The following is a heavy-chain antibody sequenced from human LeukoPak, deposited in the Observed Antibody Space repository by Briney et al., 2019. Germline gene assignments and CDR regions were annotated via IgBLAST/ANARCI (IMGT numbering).Heavy chain of an antibody. Sequence: SVKVSCKASGGTFISYAISWVRQAPGQGLEWMGGIIPIFGTANYAQKFQGRVTITTDESTSTAYMELSSLRSEDTAVYYCARVRVNRGSYYRYFDYWGQGTLVTVSS. CDR3: ARVRVNRGSYYRYFDY. CDR2: IIPIFGTA. J-gene: IGHJ4*02. V-gene: IGHV1-69*05. D-gene: IGHD1-26*01. CDR1: GGTFISYA.